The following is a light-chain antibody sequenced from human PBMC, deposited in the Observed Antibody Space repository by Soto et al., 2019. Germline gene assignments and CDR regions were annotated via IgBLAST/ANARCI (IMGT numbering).Light chain of an antibody. Sequence: QSALTQPASVSGSPGQSITISCTGTSSDVGRYNLVSWYQQHPGKAPKLMIYEVSKRPSGVSNSFSGSKSGNTASLTSSGRQAEDEADYYCCADAGSSPWVFGGGTKLTV. CDR3: CADAGSSPWV. CDR2: EVS. CDR1: SSDVGRYNL. V-gene: IGLV2-23*02. J-gene: IGLJ3*02.